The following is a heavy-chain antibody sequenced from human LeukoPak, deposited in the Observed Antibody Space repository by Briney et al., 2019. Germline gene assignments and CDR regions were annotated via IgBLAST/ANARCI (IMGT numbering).Heavy chain of an antibody. CDR1: GGSFSGYH. D-gene: IGHD5-18*01. J-gene: IGHJ4*02. CDR3: ARGGRKSSSYGFRFGY. Sequence: SETLSLTCAVYGGSFSGYHWSWIRQPPGKGLEWIGEINHSGSTNYNPSLKSRVTISVDTSKNQFSLKLSSVTAADTAVYYCARGGRKSSSYGFRFGYWGQGTLVTVSS. V-gene: IGHV4-34*01. CDR2: INHSGST.